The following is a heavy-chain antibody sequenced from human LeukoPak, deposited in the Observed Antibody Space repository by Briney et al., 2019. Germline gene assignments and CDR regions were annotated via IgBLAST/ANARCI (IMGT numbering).Heavy chain of an antibody. D-gene: IGHD3-10*01. Sequence: SVKVSCKASGGTFSSYAISWVRQAPGQGLEWMGGIIPIFGTANYAQKFQGRVTITADESTSTAYMELSSLRSEDTAVYYCARDRYYGSESSDYWGQGTLVTVSS. V-gene: IGHV1-69*13. CDR2: IIPIFGTA. CDR1: GGTFSSYA. CDR3: ARDRYYGSESSDY. J-gene: IGHJ4*02.